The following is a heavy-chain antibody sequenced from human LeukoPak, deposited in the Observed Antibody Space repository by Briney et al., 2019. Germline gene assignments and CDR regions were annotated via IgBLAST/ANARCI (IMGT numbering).Heavy chain of an antibody. CDR2: VYYSGSS. Sequence: SETLSLTCTVSGGSISSYYWGWIRQPPGKGLEWIGSVYYSGSSYYNPSLKSRVTISADTSKNQFSLKLNSVTAADTAVYYCSTYCSSTSCQHYFDYWGQGTLVTVSS. J-gene: IGHJ4*02. V-gene: IGHV4-39*01. CDR1: GGSISSYY. CDR3: STYCSSTSCQHYFDY. D-gene: IGHD2-2*01.